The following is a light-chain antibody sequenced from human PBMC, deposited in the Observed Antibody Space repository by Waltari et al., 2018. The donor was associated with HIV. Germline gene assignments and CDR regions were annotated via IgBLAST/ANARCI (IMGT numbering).Light chain of an antibody. J-gene: IGKJ2*01. CDR3: QQSYNAPPT. CDR2: GAS. CDR1: QNICNY. V-gene: IGKV1-39*01. Sequence: EIQMTQSPLSLSATAGERVPIPCRTSQNICNYLNWYHHKPGTAPKLLIYGASSLQGGVPSRFSGGGSGTDFFLTISNLQPEDFGIYYCQQSYNAPPTFGPGTKVEL.